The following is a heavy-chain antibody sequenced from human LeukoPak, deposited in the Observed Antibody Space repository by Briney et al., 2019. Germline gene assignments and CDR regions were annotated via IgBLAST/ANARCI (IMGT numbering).Heavy chain of an antibody. Sequence: ASVKVSRKASGYSFTGYYIHWVRQAPGQGLEWMGWINPNSGGTNYAQKFQGRVTMTRDTSISTAYMELSRLRSDDTAVYYCATSYSGPFDYWGQGTLVTVSS. J-gene: IGHJ4*02. CDR1: GYSFTGYY. CDR3: ATSYSGPFDY. V-gene: IGHV1-2*02. CDR2: INPNSGGT. D-gene: IGHD3-10*01.